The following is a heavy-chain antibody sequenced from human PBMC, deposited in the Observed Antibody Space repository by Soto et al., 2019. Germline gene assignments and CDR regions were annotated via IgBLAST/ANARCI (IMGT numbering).Heavy chain of an antibody. CDR1: GFTFSTYD. V-gene: IGHV3-13*01. J-gene: IGHJ5*02. D-gene: IGHD2-8*01. CDR3: ARGRSNQYESSPPPKFDP. CDR2: IGTIGDT. Sequence: GGSLRLSCAASGFTFSTYDMHWVRQATGKGLEWVSAIGTIGDTYYLDSVKGRFTISRENAKSSVYLQMNSLRAGDTAVYYCARGRSNQYESSPPPKFDPWGRGTLVTVSS.